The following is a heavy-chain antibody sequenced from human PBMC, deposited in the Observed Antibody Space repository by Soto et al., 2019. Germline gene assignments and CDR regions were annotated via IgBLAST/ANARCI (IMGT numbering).Heavy chain of an antibody. CDR3: AKGGILGSYNFDY. V-gene: IGHV3-23*01. Sequence: GGSLRLSCAASGISNYAMSWVRQAPGKGLEWVSAISGNGYNTFYADSVKGRFTIVRDNSKNTVSLQMNSLRDEDTAVYYCAKGGILGSYNFDYWGQGTLVTVSS. J-gene: IGHJ4*02. CDR1: GISNYA. D-gene: IGHD3-16*01. CDR2: ISGNGYNT.